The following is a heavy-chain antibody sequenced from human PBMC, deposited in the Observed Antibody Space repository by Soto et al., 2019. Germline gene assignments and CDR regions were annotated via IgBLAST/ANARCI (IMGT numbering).Heavy chain of an antibody. CDR1: GFTFSSFG. D-gene: IGHD6-6*01. J-gene: IGHJ6*02. V-gene: IGHV3-30*18. CDR3: AKDTSKYSNDWPAYYGLDV. Sequence: QVQLVESGGGVVQPGRSLRLSCAASGFTFSSFGMHWVRQAPGKGLEWVAFISFDGSNKYYVDSVKGRFIISRDNSKNTLSLQMNSPKAEDTAVYYCAKDTSKYSNDWPAYYGLDVWGQGTTVTVSS. CDR2: ISFDGSNK.